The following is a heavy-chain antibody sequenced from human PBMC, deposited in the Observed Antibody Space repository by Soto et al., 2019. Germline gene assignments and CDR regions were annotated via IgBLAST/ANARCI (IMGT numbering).Heavy chain of an antibody. CDR2: ITWNGGNT. CDR1: GFRFDDYN. V-gene: IGHV3-43*01. Sequence: LRLSCAASGFRFDDYNIHWVRQAPGKGLEWVSLITWNGGNTYYADSVKGRFTISRDGTTKSVSLQMTSLKTEDTGLYYCARETLSFGSALDVWGQGTTVTVSS. CDR3: ARETLSFGSALDV. D-gene: IGHD3-3*01. J-gene: IGHJ6*02.